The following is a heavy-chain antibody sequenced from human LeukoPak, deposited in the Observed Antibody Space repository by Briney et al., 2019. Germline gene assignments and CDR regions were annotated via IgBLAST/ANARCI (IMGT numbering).Heavy chain of an antibody. J-gene: IGHJ3*02. V-gene: IGHV1-69*13. CDR1: GGTFSSYA. CDR2: IIPIFGTA. CDR3: AREKRDCSSTSCYTEYLNAFDI. Sequence: SVKVSCKASGGTFSSYAISWVRQAPGQGLEWMGGIIPIFGTANYAQKFQGRVTITADESTSTAYMELSSLRSEDTAVYYCAREKRDCSSTSCYTEYLNAFDIWGQGTMVTVSS. D-gene: IGHD2-2*02.